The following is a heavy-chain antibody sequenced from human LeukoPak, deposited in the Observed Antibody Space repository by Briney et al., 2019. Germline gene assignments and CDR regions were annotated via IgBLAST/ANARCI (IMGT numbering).Heavy chain of an antibody. J-gene: IGHJ4*02. Sequence: ASVEVSCKASGYTFTSYGISWVRQAPGQGLEWMGWIGAYNGNTNYAQKLQGRVTMTTDTSTSTAYMELRSLRSDDTAVYYCARDFDGMDSSGYYYWGQGTLVTVSS. V-gene: IGHV1-18*01. D-gene: IGHD3-22*01. CDR2: IGAYNGNT. CDR1: GYTFTSYG. CDR3: ARDFDGMDSSGYYY.